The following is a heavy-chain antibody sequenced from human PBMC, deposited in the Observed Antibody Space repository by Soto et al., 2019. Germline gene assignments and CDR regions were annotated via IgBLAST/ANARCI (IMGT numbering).Heavy chain of an antibody. Sequence: QVQLQESGPGLVKPSQTLSLTCTVSGGSISSGDYYWSWIRQPPGKGLEWIGYIYYSGSTYYNPSLQSRVTISVDTSKNQFALKLSSVTAADTPVYYCARAAQQLVPPDDYWGQGTLVTVSS. CDR2: IYYSGST. V-gene: IGHV4-30-4*01. J-gene: IGHJ4*02. CDR3: ARAAQQLVPPDDY. D-gene: IGHD6-13*01. CDR1: GGSISSGDYY.